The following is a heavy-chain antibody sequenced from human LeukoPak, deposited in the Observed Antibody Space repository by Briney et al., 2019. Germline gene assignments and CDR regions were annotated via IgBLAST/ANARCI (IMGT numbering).Heavy chain of an antibody. CDR1: GFTFSSYD. V-gene: IGHV3-13*01. CDR2: IGTAGDT. Sequence: SGGSLRLSCAASGFTFSSYDMHWVRQATGKGLEWVSAIGTAGDTYYPGSVKGRFTISRENAKNSLYLQMNSLRAGDTAVYYCARASQTYSSGSLDYWGQGTLVTVSS. J-gene: IGHJ4*02. CDR3: ARASQTYSSGSLDY. D-gene: IGHD6-19*01.